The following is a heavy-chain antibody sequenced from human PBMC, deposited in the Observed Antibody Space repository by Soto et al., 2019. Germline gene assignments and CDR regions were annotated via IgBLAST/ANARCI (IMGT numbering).Heavy chain of an antibody. V-gene: IGHV5-10-1*01. CDR1: GYSFTSYW. J-gene: IGHJ6*02. Sequence: GESLKISCKGSGYSFTSYWISWVRQMPGKGLEWMGRIDPSDSYTNYSPSFQGHVTISADKSISTAYLQWSSLEASDTAMYYCASPMVRGVITHYYGMDVWGQGTTVTVSS. CDR3: ASPMVRGVITHYYGMDV. D-gene: IGHD3-10*01. CDR2: IDPSDSYT.